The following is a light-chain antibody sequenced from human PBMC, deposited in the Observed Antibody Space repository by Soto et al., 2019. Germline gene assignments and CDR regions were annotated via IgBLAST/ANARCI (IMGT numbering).Light chain of an antibody. CDR3: QHFVIWPLFT. CDR1: QSVGTF. J-gene: IGKJ3*01. CDR2: DAS. Sequence: NVFSQSPATLSLSPGERATLSCRASQSVGTFFAWYQQKPGQAPRLLIYDASSRATGVPDRFSGSGSGTDFTLTISRLEPEDFAMYYCQHFVIWPLFTFGPGTKVD. V-gene: IGKV3-11*01.